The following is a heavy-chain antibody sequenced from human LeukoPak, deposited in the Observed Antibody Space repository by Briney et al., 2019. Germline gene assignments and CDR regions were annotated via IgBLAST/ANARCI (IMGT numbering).Heavy chain of an antibody. J-gene: IGHJ6*02. Sequence: PSETLSLTCTVSGGSISSYYWSWIRQPPGKGLEWIGYIYYSGSTNYNPSLKSRVTISVDTSKNQFSLKLSSVTAADTAVYYCARDLGEEMATKDYYGMDVWGQGTTVTVSS. CDR2: IYYSGST. CDR3: ARDLGEEMATKDYYGMDV. D-gene: IGHD5-24*01. V-gene: IGHV4-59*01. CDR1: GGSISSYY.